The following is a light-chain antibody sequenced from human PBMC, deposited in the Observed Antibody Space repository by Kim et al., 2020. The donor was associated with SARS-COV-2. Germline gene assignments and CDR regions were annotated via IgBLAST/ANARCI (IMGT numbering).Light chain of an antibody. J-gene: IGLJ2*01. CDR2: GKN. V-gene: IGLV3-19*01. Sequence: SSELTQDPAVSVALGQSVRITCQGDSLRSYYATWYQQKPGQAPIVVIYGKNNRPSGIPDRFSGYSSGNTASLTITGTQAVDEADYYCNSRDSNDNVVFGGGTQLTVL. CDR3: NSRDSNDNVV. CDR1: SLRSYY.